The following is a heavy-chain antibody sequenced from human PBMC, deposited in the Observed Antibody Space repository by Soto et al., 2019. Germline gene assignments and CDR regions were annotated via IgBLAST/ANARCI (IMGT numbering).Heavy chain of an antibody. Sequence: EVQLVESGGGLVKPGGSLRLSCAASGFTFSSYSMIWVRQAPGKGLEWVSSINSSSSYIYYADSVKGQFTISRDNAKNSLYLQMNSLSTEDTAVYYCARDQTTVTTLIYYYMDVWGKGNTVTVSS. CDR3: ARDQTTVTTLIYYYMDV. V-gene: IGHV3-21*01. J-gene: IGHJ6*03. CDR2: INSSSSYI. D-gene: IGHD4-17*01. CDR1: GFTFSSYS.